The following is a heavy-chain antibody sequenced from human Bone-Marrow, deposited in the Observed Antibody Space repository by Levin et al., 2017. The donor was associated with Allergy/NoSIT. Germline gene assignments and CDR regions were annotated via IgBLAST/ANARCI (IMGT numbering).Heavy chain of an antibody. D-gene: IGHD6-13*01. V-gene: IGHV3-72*01. J-gene: IGHJ4*02. CDR1: GFTFSDHY. CDR3: ARCDSSTRPLDY. CDR2: SRNKANSYTT. Sequence: LSLTCAASGFTFSDHYMDWVRQAPGKGLEWVGRSRNKANSYTTEYAASVKGRFSISRDDSKNSLYLQMNSLKTEDTAVYYCARCDSSTRPLDYWGQGTLVTVSS.